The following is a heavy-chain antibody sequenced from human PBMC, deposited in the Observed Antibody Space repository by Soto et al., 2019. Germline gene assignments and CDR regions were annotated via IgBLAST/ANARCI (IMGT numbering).Heavy chain of an antibody. V-gene: IGHV3-48*03. CDR2: ISTIDGTI. Sequence: PGGSLRLSCAVSGFTFSGYEMNWVRQAPGKGLEWISHISTIDGTIYYADSVKGRFTISSNNAKNSLYLQMNSLRAEDTAVYYCARSSGSYRPFDSWGQGTLVTVS. J-gene: IGHJ4*02. CDR1: GFTFSGYE. D-gene: IGHD3-22*01. CDR3: ARSSGSYRPFDS.